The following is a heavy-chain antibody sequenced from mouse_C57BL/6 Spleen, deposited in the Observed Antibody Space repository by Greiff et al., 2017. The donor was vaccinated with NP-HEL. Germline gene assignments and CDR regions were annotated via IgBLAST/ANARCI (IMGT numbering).Heavy chain of an antibody. CDR3: ARSYYYGSSLYYYAMDY. CDR2: INPNYGTT. Sequence: EVQLQQSGPELVKPGASVKISCKASGYSFTDYNMNWVKQSNGQSLEWIGVINPNYGTTSYNQKFKGKATLTVDQSSSTAYMQLNSLTSEDSAVYYCARSYYYGSSLYYYAMDYWGQGTSVTVSS. J-gene: IGHJ4*01. D-gene: IGHD1-1*01. V-gene: IGHV1-39*01. CDR1: GYSFTDYN.